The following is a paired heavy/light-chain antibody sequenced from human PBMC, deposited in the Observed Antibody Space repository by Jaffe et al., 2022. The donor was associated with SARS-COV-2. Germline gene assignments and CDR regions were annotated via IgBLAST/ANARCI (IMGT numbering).Heavy chain of an antibody. CDR3: ARLTGWYGLDV. V-gene: IGHV6-1*01. Sequence: QVQLQQSGPGLVKPSQTLSLTCVISGDSVSSNSAAWNWIRQSPSRGLEWLGRTYHRSQWYTDYAASVKSRITINPDTSKNQYSLQLSSVTPEDSAVYFCARLTGWYGLDVWGQGTTVTVSS. CDR2: TYHRSQWYT. D-gene: IGHD6-19*01. CDR1: GDSVSSNSAA. J-gene: IGHJ6*02.
Light chain of an antibody. J-gene: IGKJ2*01. CDR1: QSVLYSSNNKNY. Sequence: DIVMTQSPNSLAVSLGERATINCKSSQSVLYSSNNKNYLAWYQQKPGQPPKKLIYWASTRESGVPDRFSGSGSGTDFTLTISSLQAEDVAVYYCQQYYSSPFTFGRGTKLEIK. V-gene: IGKV4-1*01. CDR2: WAS. CDR3: QQYYSSPFT.